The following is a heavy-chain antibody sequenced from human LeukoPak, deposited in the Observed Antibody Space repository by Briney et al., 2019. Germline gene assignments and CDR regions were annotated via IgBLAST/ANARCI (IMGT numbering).Heavy chain of an antibody. J-gene: IGHJ4*02. CDR1: GFTFSSYE. V-gene: IGHV3-48*03. D-gene: IGHD2-2*01. CDR3: ARKYCSSTSCLFDY. Sequence: PGGPLRLSCAASGFTFSSYEMNWVRQAPGKGLEWVSYISTSGSPIYYADSVKGRSTISRDNAKNSLYLQMNSLRAEDTAVYYCARKYCSSTSCLFDYWGQGTLVTVSS. CDR2: ISTSGSPI.